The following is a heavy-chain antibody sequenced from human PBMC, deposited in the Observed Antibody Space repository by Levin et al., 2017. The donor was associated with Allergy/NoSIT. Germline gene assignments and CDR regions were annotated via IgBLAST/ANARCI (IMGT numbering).Heavy chain of an antibody. CDR1: GYTFTSYY. CDR3: ARDGGRGDAKRGWFDP. J-gene: IGHJ5*02. D-gene: IGHD2-8*01. Sequence: ASVKVSCKASGYTFTSYYMHWVRQAPGQGLEWMGIINPSGGSTSYAQKFQGRVTMTRDTSTSTVYMELSSLRSEDTAVYYCARDGGRGDAKRGWFDPWGQGTLVTVSS. V-gene: IGHV1-46*01. CDR2: INPSGGST.